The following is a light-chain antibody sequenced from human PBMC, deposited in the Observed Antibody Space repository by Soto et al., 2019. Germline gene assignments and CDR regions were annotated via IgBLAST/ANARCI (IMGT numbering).Light chain of an antibody. J-gene: IGKJ1*01. CDR2: GHS. CDR1: QAVXSW. V-gene: IGKV1-5*01. Sequence: IQVTQFPSTLSGSVGDRVTITCRASQAVXSWLAWYQQKPGKAPKLLIXGHSSLQSGVPSRFTGSGSGKEFTLTISSLQPDYFSTYYCQQYNRYASWTFGQGTKVDIK. CDR3: QQYNRYASWT.